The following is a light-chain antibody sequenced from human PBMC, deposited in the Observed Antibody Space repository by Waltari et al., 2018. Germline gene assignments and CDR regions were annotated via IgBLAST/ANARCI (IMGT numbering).Light chain of an antibody. CDR3: CSYAITSTF. CDR2: EGN. V-gene: IGLV2-23*03. J-gene: IGLJ2*01. Sequence: QSALTQPASVSGSPGQSITISCTGSSSDVGSYNVAWYQQHPGKAPKLMIYEGNKRPSGVSKRFSGSKSGNTASLSISGLQAEDEADYYCCSYAITSTFFGGGTKLTVL. CDR1: SSDVGSYNV.